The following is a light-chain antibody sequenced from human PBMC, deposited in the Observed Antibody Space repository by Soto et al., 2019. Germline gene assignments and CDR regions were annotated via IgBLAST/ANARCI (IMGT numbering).Light chain of an antibody. Sequence: EIVMTQSPATLSLSPGQRATLSCRASQSVSSKLAWYQQKPGQAPRLHIYGASTKATGLPARFSGSGSGTEFTLTISSLQSEDFAVYYCQQYNNWPPITFGQGTRLEIK. CDR3: QQYNNWPPIT. CDR1: QSVSSK. CDR2: GAS. V-gene: IGKV3-15*01. J-gene: IGKJ5*01.